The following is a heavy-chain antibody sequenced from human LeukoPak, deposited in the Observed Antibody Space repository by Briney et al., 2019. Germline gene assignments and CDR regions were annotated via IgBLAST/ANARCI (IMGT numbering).Heavy chain of an antibody. D-gene: IGHD3-22*01. CDR3: AKDSTMSGSYYGMDV. V-gene: IGHV3-23*01. CDR1: GFAFNNYV. J-gene: IGHJ6*02. Sequence: GVSLRLSCAASGFAFNNYVMSWVPQAPGKGLEGVSSISGSGGSTYYTDSVKGRFTISRDNSKNTLYLQMNSLRAEDPAVYYCAKDSTMSGSYYGMDVWGRGTTVTVSS. CDR2: ISGSGGST.